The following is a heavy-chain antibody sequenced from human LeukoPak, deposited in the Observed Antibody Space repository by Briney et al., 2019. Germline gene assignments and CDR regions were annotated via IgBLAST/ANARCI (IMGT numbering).Heavy chain of an antibody. CDR3: ARGRYGMDV. V-gene: IGHV3-74*01. CDR1: GFTFSSYW. D-gene: IGHD1-14*01. J-gene: IGHJ6*02. CDR2: INTDGRCT. Sequence: GGSLRLSCAASGFTFSSYWMPWLRHAPGKGLVWVSRINTDGRCTTYADSVKGRLTISRDNAENTLYLQMNSLRVEDTAVYYCARGRYGMDVWGQGTTVTVSS.